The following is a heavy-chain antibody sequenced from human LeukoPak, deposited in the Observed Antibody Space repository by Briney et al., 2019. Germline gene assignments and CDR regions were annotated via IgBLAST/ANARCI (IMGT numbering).Heavy chain of an antibody. J-gene: IGHJ4*02. Sequence: GGSLRLSCAASGFTFSYYTMHWVRQAPGKGLEWVAVISYDGSNKYYADSVKGRFTISRDNSKNTLYLQMSSLRAEDTAVYYCARVLNYYDSSGYYFSYWGQGTLVTVSS. V-gene: IGHV3-30-3*01. CDR1: GFTFSYYT. CDR3: ARVLNYYDSSGYYFSY. CDR2: ISYDGSNK. D-gene: IGHD3-22*01.